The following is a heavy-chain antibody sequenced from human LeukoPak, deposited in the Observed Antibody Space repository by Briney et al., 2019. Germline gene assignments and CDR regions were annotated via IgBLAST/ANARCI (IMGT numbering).Heavy chain of an antibody. CDR3: AYEGPSNNYYIDV. CDR1: GFTSTNYA. CDR2: IFAGDNT. D-gene: IGHD6-6*01. J-gene: IGHJ6*03. V-gene: IGHV3-23*01. Sequence: QSGGSLRLSCAASGFTSTNYAMNWVRQAPGKGLEWVSVIFAGDNTYYPDSVKGRFTISRDNSKNTLYLQMNSLRAEDTAVYYCAYEGPSNNYYIDVWGKGTTVTVSS.